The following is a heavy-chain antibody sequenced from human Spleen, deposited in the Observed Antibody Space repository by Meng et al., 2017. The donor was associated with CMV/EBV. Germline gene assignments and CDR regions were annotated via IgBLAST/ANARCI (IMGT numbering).Heavy chain of an antibody. CDR2: IVPMFRKT. V-gene: IGHV1-69*05. D-gene: IGHD6-6*01. Sequence: KDSGGTFRSYAINWVRQAPGHGLEWIGNIVPMFRKTNYAQKFQGRVTITTGESSGTVFMELSSLTLDDTAIYFCARVPDSRAPEDDYWGQGTLVTVSS. CDR3: ARVPDSRAPEDDY. J-gene: IGHJ4*02. CDR1: GGTFRSYA.